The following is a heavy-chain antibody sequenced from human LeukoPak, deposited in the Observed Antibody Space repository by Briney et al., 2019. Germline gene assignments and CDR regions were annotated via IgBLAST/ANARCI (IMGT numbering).Heavy chain of an antibody. CDR2: IYYSGST. D-gene: IGHD3-3*01. CDR3: ARNITIFGVIPRGAGWFDP. CDR1: GDSITSSNYY. J-gene: IGHJ5*02. Sequence: SETLSLTCTVSGDSITSSNYYWGWIRQPPGEGLEWIGSIYYSGSTHYNPPLKSRLTISVDTSRNQFSLKLRTVTAADTAVYYCARNITIFGVIPRGAGWFDPWGQGTLVTVSS. V-gene: IGHV4-39*01.